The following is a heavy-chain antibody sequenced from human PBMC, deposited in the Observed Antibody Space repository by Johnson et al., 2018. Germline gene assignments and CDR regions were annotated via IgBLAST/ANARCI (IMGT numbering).Heavy chain of an antibody. D-gene: IGHD6-6*01. V-gene: IGHV3-30*18. CDR1: GFTFSSYG. CDR3: AKEYSSCLDF. J-gene: IGHJ3*01. CDR2: ISYDGSNK. Sequence: QVQLVQSGGGVVQPGRSLRLSCAASGFTFSSYGMHWVRQAPGKGLEWVAVISYDGSNKYYADSVKGRFTISRDNSKNTLYLQMNSLRAEDTAGYYCAKEYSSCLDFWGQGTMVTVSS.